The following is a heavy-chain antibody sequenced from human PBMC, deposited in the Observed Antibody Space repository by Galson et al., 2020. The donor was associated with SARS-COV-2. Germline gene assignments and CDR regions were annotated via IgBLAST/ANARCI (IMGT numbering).Heavy chain of an antibody. Sequence: GGSLRLSCAASGFTFSSYGMHWVRQAPGKGLEWVAVISYDGSNKYYADSVKGRFTISRDNSKNTLYLQMNSLRAEDTAVYYCAKEYCSSTTCYGAYDYWGQGTLVTVSS. D-gene: IGHD2-2*01. CDR3: AKEYCSSTTCYGAYDY. CDR2: ISYDGSNK. CDR1: GFTFSSYG. J-gene: IGHJ4*02. V-gene: IGHV3-30*18.